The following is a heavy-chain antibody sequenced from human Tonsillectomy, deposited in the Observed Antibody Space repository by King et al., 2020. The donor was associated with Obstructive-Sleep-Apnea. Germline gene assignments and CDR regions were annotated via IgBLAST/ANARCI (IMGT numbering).Heavy chain of an antibody. V-gene: IGHV3-15*01. CDR1: GFTFSNAW. CDR3: TTYYYDSSSCYYYYYYGMDV. CDR2: IKSKTDGGTT. Sequence: QLVQSGGGLVKPGGSLRLSCAASGFTFSNAWMSWVRQAPGKGLEWVGRIKSKTDGGTTDYAAPVKGRFTISRDDSKNTLYLQMNSLKTEDTAVYYCTTYYYDSSSCYYYYYYGMDVWGQGTTVTVSS. D-gene: IGHD3-22*01. J-gene: IGHJ6*02.